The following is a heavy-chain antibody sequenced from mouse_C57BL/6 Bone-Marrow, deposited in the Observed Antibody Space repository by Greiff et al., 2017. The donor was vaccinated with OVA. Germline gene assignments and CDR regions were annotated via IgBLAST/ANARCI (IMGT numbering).Heavy chain of an antibody. V-gene: IGHV10-1*01. D-gene: IGHD4-1*01. CDR1: GFSFNTYA. Sequence: EVQLQESGGGLVQPKGSLKLSCAASGFSFNTYAMNWVRQAPGKGLEWVARIRSKSNNYATYYADSVKDRFTISRDDSESMLYLQMNNLKTEDTAMYYCVRHAWDGNWYFDVWGTGTTVTVSS. CDR2: IRSKSNNYAT. J-gene: IGHJ1*03. CDR3: VRHAWDGNWYFDV.